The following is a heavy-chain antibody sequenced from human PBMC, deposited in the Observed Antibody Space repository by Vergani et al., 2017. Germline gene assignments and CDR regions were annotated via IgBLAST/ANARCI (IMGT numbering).Heavy chain of an antibody. CDR3: ARYRLGYLDV. J-gene: IGHJ6*03. D-gene: IGHD3-16*02. CDR2: VMPSGMT. V-gene: IGHV4-61*02. Sequence: QVQLQESGPGVVKPSQTLSLPCTVSGFSVSNSDYFWTWIRQPAGKGLEWIGRVMPSGMTNYNPSLESRVTMSVDTSKDHFSLRLDSVTVADTAVYYCARYRLGYLDVWGKGTTVIVSS. CDR1: GFSVSNSDYF.